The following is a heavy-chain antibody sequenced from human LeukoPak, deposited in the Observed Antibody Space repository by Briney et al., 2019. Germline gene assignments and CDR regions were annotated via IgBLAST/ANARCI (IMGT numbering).Heavy chain of an antibody. CDR1: GDSVSNNSAA. D-gene: IGHD6-13*01. CDR2: TYFRCKWYN. CDR3: AREYSSSLSP. J-gene: IGHJ5*02. Sequence: SQTLSLTFAISGDSVSNNSAAWTWIRQSPSRGLEWLGSTYFRCKWYNDYALSVKSRITINPDSSKNQFSLQLNSVTPEDTAVYYWAREYSSSLSPWGQGTLVTVSS. V-gene: IGHV6-1*01.